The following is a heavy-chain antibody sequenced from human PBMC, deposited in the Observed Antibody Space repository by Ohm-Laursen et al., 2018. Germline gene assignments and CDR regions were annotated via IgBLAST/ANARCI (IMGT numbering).Heavy chain of an antibody. CDR2: ISGRGGST. J-gene: IGHJ4*02. V-gene: IGHV3-23*01. Sequence: SLRLSCAASGFSVSSYDMNWVRQAPGKGLEWVSSISGRGGSTYYADSVKGRFTISRDNSKNTLYLQMNSLKAEDTAVYYCAKASSWYSLFDYWGQGTLVTVSS. CDR3: AKASSWYSLFDY. CDR1: GFSVSSYD. D-gene: IGHD6-13*01.